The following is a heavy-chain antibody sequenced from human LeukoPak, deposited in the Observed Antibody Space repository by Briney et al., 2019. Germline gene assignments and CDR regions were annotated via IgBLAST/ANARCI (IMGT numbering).Heavy chain of an antibody. CDR2: INPNGGST. Sequence: ASVKVSCKASGYTFTSYYMHWVRQAPGQGLEWMGIINPNGGSTSYAQKFQGRVTMTRDTSTSTVYMELSSLRSEDTAVYYCARVQSRSSSSRGPYYYGMDVWGQGTTVTVSS. V-gene: IGHV1-46*01. CDR1: GYTFTSYY. D-gene: IGHD6-6*01. CDR3: ARVQSRSSSSRGPYYYGMDV. J-gene: IGHJ6*02.